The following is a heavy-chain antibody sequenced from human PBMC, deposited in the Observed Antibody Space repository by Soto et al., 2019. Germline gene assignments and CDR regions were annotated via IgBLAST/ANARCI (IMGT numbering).Heavy chain of an antibody. J-gene: IGHJ4*02. CDR1: GGSFSGYY. CDR3: ARGLAVRARRDFDY. CDR2: INHSGST. Sequence: SETLSLTCAVYGGSFSGYYWSWLRQPPGKGLEWIGEINHSGSTNYNPSLKSRVTISVDTSKNQFSLKLSSVTAADTAVYYCARGLAVRARRDFDYWGQGTLVTVSS. D-gene: IGHD6-6*01. V-gene: IGHV4-34*01.